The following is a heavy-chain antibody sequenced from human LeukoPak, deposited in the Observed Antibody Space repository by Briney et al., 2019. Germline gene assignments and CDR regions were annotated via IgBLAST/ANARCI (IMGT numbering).Heavy chain of an antibody. CDR3: ARLRVEWELPVKAFDI. J-gene: IGHJ3*02. Sequence: ASVKVSCKASGYSFTGYYIHWVRQVPGQGLEWMGWINPNSGGTNYAQKFQGRVTTTRDTSISTVYMEVSRLRSDDTAVYYCARLRVEWELPVKAFDIWGQGTMVTVSS. CDR2: INPNSGGT. D-gene: IGHD1-26*01. CDR1: GYSFTGYY. V-gene: IGHV1-2*02.